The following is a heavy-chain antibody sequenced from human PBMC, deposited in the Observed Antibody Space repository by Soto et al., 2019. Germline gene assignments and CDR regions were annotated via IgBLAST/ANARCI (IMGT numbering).Heavy chain of an antibody. Sequence: GGSLRLSCTASGFSLNSYAMTWVRRAPGKGLEWVSSLSGGGDPTYYADSVKGRFTISRDTSMNTLYLQMSSLRAEDTAVYYCASDVRGASDCWGQGTLVTVSS. CDR3: ASDVRGASDC. CDR1: GFSLNSYA. CDR2: LSGGGDPT. V-gene: IGHV3-23*01. D-gene: IGHD2-21*02. J-gene: IGHJ4*02.